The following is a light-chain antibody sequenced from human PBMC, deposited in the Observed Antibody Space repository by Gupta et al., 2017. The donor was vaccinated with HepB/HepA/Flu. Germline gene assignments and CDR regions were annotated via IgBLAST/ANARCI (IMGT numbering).Light chain of an antibody. CDR3: QSYDTSLGGSV. Sequence: QSVLTQPPSVSGAPGQTVTISCPGNSANLGAGFDVHWYKKLPGTAPKLLIYTNNNRPSGVPVRFSGSKSGTSASLAITGLQPDDEADYYCQSYDTSLGGSVFGGGTKLTVL. J-gene: IGLJ2*01. V-gene: IGLV1-40*01. CDR1: SANLGAGFD. CDR2: TNN.